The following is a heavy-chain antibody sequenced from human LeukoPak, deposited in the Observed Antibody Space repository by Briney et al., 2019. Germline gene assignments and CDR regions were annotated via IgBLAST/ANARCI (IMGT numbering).Heavy chain of an antibody. J-gene: IGHJ4*02. V-gene: IGHV3-30-3*01. CDR3: ARDFDY. CDR1: GFTFSSYA. CDR2: ISYDGSNE. Sequence: GGSLRLSCAASGFTFSSYAMHWVHQAPGKGLEWVAVISYDGSNEYYADSVKGRFTISRDNSKNTLYLQMNSLRAEDTAVYYCARDFDYWGQGTLVTVSS.